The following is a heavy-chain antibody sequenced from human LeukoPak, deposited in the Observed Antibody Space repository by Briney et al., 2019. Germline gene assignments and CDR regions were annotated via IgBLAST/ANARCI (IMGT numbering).Heavy chain of an antibody. D-gene: IGHD5-12*01. Sequence: GRSLRLSCAASGFTFSSYAMHWVRQAPGKGLEWVAVISNDESRKYYTDSVQGRFTISRDNSKSTLYPQMNSLRAEDTAVYYCARSEIRALAYSGYDNTYFHHWGQGTLVTVSS. V-gene: IGHV3-30-3*01. CDR3: ARSEIRALAYSGYDNTYFHH. J-gene: IGHJ1*01. CDR2: ISNDESRK. CDR1: GFTFSSYA.